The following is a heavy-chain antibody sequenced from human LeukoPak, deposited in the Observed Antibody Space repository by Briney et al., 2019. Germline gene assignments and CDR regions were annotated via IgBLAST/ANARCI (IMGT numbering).Heavy chain of an antibody. CDR3: TTDAVYATDAFDI. CDR2: IKSKTDGGTT. CDR1: GFTFSNAW. J-gene: IGHJ3*02. V-gene: IGHV3-15*01. D-gene: IGHD3-16*01. Sequence: GGSLRLSCAASGFTFSNAWMSWVRQAPGKGLERVGRIKSKTDGGTTDYAAPVKGRFTISRDDSKNTLYLQMNSLKTEDTAVYYCTTDAVYATDAFDIWGQGTMVTVSS.